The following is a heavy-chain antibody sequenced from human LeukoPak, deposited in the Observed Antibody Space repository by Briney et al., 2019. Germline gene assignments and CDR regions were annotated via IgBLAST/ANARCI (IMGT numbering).Heavy chain of an antibody. J-gene: IGHJ6*03. Sequence: GGSLRLSCAASGFTFSSYSMNWVRQAPGKGLEWVSSISSSSSYIYYADSVKGRFTISRDNAKNSLYLQMNRLRAEDTAVYYCARDDSVDQLLSNYYYYYMDVWGKGTTVTVSS. D-gene: IGHD2-2*01. V-gene: IGHV3-21*01. CDR1: GFTFSSYS. CDR2: ISSSSSYI. CDR3: ARDDSVDQLLSNYYYYYMDV.